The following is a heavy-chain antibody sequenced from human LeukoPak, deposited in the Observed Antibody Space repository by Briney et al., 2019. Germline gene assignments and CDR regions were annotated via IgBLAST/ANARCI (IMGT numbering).Heavy chain of an antibody. CDR2: IWYDGSNK. J-gene: IGHJ4*02. CDR1: GFSLTDYG. V-gene: IGHV3-33*01. D-gene: IGHD5-18*01. Sequence: GRSLRLSCAASGFSLTDYGMHWVRQAPGKGLEWVSLIWYDGSNKYYADSVKGRFTISKDNSKNTLYLQMNSLRAEDTALYYCARDRAMVVGSSWYYDYWGQGTLVTVSS. CDR3: ARDRAMVVGSSWYYDY.